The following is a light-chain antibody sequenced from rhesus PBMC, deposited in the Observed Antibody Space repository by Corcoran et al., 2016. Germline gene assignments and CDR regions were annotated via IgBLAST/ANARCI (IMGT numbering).Light chain of an antibody. Sequence: DIQMTQSPSSLSASLGDRVSITCRASKSVKNDLNWYQQKPGKAPQLLIFKAASLESGVPSRFGGSVAGTDYNLPIRSLQPVALATYYCHHAYGTPFTFGPGTKL. CDR1: KSVKND. J-gene: IGKJ3*01. CDR2: KAA. V-gene: IGKV1-74*01. CDR3: HHAYGTPFT.